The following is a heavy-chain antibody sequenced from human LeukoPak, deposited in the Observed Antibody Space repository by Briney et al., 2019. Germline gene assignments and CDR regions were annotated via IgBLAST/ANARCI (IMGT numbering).Heavy chain of an antibody. Sequence: PSETLSLACTVSGGSISSYYWSWIRQPPGKGLEWIGYIYYSGSTNYNPSLKSRVTISVDTSKNQFSLKLSSVTAADTAVYYCAREYSSGWYGFDYWGQGTLVTVSS. D-gene: IGHD6-19*01. CDR3: AREYSSGWYGFDY. V-gene: IGHV4-59*01. CDR1: GGSISSYY. J-gene: IGHJ4*02. CDR2: IYYSGST.